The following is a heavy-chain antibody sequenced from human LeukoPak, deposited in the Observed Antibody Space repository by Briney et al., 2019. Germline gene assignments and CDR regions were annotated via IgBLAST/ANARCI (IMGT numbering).Heavy chain of an antibody. CDR2: ISSDGSNM. D-gene: IGHD6-19*01. CDR1: GFTFSRYW. CDR3: ARAVTGLDDN. J-gene: IGHJ4*02. V-gene: IGHV3-74*03. Sequence: GGSLRLSCAASGFTFSRYWMHGVRQYPGKGPVWVSRISSDGSNMLYADSVRGRFTISRDNANNTVYLQMNSLRAEDTAVYYCARAVTGLDDNWGQGTLVTVSS.